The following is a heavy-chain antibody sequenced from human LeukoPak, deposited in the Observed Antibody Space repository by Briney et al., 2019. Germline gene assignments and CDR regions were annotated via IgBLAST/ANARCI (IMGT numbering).Heavy chain of an antibody. Sequence: ASVKVSCKASGYTLTGQYMHWVRQAPGQGLEWMGWINPNSGGTNYAQKFQGRVTMTRDTSISTAYMELSSLRSDDTAVYYCARVLDFWSGSTHYSYDTMDVWGQGTTVTVSS. D-gene: IGHD3-3*01. V-gene: IGHV1-2*02. CDR1: GYTLTGQY. CDR2: INPNSGGT. J-gene: IGHJ6*02. CDR3: ARVLDFWSGSTHYSYDTMDV.